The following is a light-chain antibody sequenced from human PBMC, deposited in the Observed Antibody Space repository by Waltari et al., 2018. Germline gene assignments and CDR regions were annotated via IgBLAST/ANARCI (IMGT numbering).Light chain of an antibody. Sequence: EIMLTQSPGTLSLSPGERATLSCRASQSISRFLAWYQQKPGQAPRLLIYDASTSATCIPDRFSGSGSGTDFSLTINRLEPEDIAVYYCQKYGSLPATFGQGTKVEIK. CDR2: DAS. J-gene: IGKJ1*01. CDR1: QSISRF. CDR3: QKYGSLPAT. V-gene: IGKV3-20*01.